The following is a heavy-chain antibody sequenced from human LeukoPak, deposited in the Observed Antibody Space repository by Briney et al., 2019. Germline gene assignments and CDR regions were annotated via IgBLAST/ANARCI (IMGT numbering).Heavy chain of an antibody. CDR1: GGSIRSYY. CDR2: ISYSGTT. V-gene: IGHV4-59*12. Sequence: PSETLSLTCTVSGGSIRSYYWSWIRQPPGKGLEWIGTISYSGTTYYSPSLKSRVTISLDTSKNQFSLKLSSVTAADTAIYYCARDFSSSSTVYYYYYMDVWGKGTTVTVSS. J-gene: IGHJ6*03. CDR3: ARDFSSSSTVYYYYYMDV. D-gene: IGHD6-6*01.